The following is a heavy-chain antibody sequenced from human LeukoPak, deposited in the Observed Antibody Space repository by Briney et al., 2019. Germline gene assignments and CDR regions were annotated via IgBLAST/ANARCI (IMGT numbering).Heavy chain of an antibody. CDR3: AREGDWNYGYAFDI. CDR2: ISYDGSNK. J-gene: IGHJ3*02. Sequence: PGGSLRLSCAASGFTFSSYAMHWVRQAPGKGLEWVAVISYDGSNKYCADSVKGRFTISRDNSKNTLYLQMNSLRAEDTAVYYCAREGDWNYGYAFDIWGQGTMVTVSS. D-gene: IGHD1-7*01. V-gene: IGHV3-30-3*01. CDR1: GFTFSSYA.